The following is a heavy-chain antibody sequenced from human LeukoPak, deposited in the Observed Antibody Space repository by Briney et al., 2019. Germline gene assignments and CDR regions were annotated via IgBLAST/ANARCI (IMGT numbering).Heavy chain of an antibody. V-gene: IGHV3-23*01. CDR1: GFTFNSYA. CDR2: ISGSGGST. D-gene: IGHD1-1*01. CDR3: AKGGTHWPTGYYYMDV. J-gene: IGHJ6*03. Sequence: GGSLRLSCAASGFTFNSYAMSWVRQAPGKGLQWVSPISGSGGSTYYADSVKGRFTISRDNSKNTLYLQMNSLRAEDTAVYYCAKGGTHWPTGYYYMDVWGKGTTVTVSS.